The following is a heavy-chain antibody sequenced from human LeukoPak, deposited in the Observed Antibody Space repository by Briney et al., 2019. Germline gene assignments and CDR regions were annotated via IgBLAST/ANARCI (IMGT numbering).Heavy chain of an antibody. J-gene: IGHJ4*02. D-gene: IGHD4-17*01. Sequence: ASVKVSCKASGYTFTGYYMHWVRQAPGQGLEWMRWINPNSGGTNYAQKFQGRVTMTRDTSISTAYMELSRLRSDDTAVYYCARVGHGFYGDYIDYWGQGTLVTVSS. CDR2: INPNSGGT. CDR3: ARVGHGFYGDYIDY. CDR1: GYTFTGYY. V-gene: IGHV1-2*02.